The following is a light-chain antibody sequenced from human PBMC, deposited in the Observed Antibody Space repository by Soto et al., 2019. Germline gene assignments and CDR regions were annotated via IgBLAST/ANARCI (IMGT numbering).Light chain of an antibody. CDR1: QGISSY. J-gene: IGKJ1*01. Sequence: DIQMTQSPSSLSASVGDRVTITCRASQGISSYLAWYQQKPGKAPKLLIYAASTLQSGVPSRFSGSGSGTDFTLTISSLQPEDVATYYCQKYYSAPETFGQGTKVEIK. CDR2: AAS. V-gene: IGKV1-27*01. CDR3: QKYYSAPET.